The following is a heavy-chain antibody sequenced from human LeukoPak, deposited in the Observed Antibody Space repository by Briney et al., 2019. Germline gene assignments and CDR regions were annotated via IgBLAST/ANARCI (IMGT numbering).Heavy chain of an antibody. D-gene: IGHD6-13*01. Sequence: PGGSLRLSCAASGLTVSSNHMAWVRQAPGKGLEWVSVIYTGGITYYADSVQGRFTISRDNSKNTLYLQMNSLRVEDTALYYCARDHAAAGRGLDYWGQGNRVIVSS. J-gene: IGHJ4*02. V-gene: IGHV3-53*01. CDR1: GLTVSSNH. CDR3: ARDHAAAGRGLDY. CDR2: IYTGGIT.